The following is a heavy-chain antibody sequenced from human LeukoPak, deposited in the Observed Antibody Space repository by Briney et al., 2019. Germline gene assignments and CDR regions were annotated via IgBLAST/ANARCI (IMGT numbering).Heavy chain of an antibody. V-gene: IGHV3-33*01. J-gene: IGHJ5*02. CDR2: IWNDGSKQ. Sequence: PGGSLGLSCAASGFTFSTYGMHWVRQAPGKGLEWVAVIWNDGSKQYYADSVKGRFTISRDNSKSTLYLQMNSLRAEDTAVYYCARVDRASGWSKDIVVVPAVHNWFDPWGQGTLVTVSS. CDR3: ARVDRASGWSKDIVVVPAVHNWFDP. D-gene: IGHD2-2*01. CDR1: GFTFSTYG.